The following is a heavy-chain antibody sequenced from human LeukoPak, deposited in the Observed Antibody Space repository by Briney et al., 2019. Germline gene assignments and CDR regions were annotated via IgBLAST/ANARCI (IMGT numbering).Heavy chain of an antibody. D-gene: IGHD3-10*01. V-gene: IGHV3-21*01. Sequence: PAGSLRLSCAASGFTFSSYSMNWVRQAPGKGLDWVSSISSSSSYIYYADSVKGRFTISRDNAKNSLYLQMNSLRAEDTAVYYCARLWFGELLSAFDIWGQGTMVTVSS. J-gene: IGHJ3*02. CDR3: ARLWFGELLSAFDI. CDR1: GFTFSSYS. CDR2: ISSSSSYI.